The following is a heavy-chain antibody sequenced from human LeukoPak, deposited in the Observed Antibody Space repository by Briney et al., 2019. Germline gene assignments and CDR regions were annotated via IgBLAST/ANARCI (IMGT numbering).Heavy chain of an antibody. V-gene: IGHV4-34*01. CDR1: GGSFSAYY. CDR2: SNHSGST. CDR3: ARGRSLHCFDY. Sequence: PSETLSLTCGVYGGSFSAYYWSWIRQPPGKGLEWIGESNHSGSTTYNPSLKSRVTISVDTSKNQFSLELSSVTAADTAVYYCARGRSLHCFDYWGQGTLVTVSS. J-gene: IGHJ4*02.